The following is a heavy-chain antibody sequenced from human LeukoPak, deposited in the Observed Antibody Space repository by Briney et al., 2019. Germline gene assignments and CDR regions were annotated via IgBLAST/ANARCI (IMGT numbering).Heavy chain of an antibody. CDR1: GFTFSSYS. V-gene: IGHV3-21*01. CDR2: ISSSSSYI. D-gene: IGHD4-17*01. J-gene: IGHJ4*02. Sequence: GGSLRLSCAASGFTFSSYSVKWVRQAPGKGLEWVSSISSSSSYIYYADSVKGRFTISRDNAKNSLYLQMNSLRAEDTAVYYCARDPTPGDPPHYWGQGTLVTVSS. CDR3: ARDPTPGDPPHY.